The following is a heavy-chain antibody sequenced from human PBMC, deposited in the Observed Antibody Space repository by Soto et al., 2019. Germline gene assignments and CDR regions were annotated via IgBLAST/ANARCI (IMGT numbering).Heavy chain of an antibody. CDR3: TRPSADRTGYDWSFDL. CDR2: IRGKANNYAT. Sequence: EVQLVESGGTLVQPGGSLKLSCAASGFTFSGSAMHWVRQASGKGLEWVGRIRGKANNYATAYAASMKGRFIISRXDXKXXAYLQMNRLENEDTAMYYCTRPSADRTGYDWSFDLWGRGTLVTFSS. D-gene: IGHD3-22*01. V-gene: IGHV3-73*02. J-gene: IGHJ2*01. CDR1: GFTFSGSA.